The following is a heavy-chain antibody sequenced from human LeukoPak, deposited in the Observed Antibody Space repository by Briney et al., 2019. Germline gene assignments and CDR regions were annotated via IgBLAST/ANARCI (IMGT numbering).Heavy chain of an antibody. CDR2: ISGSGAST. CDR3: ANDVGKWESLHFFDY. Sequence: PGGSLRLSCLTSGFTLSTNAMRWVRQAPGKGLEWISGISGSGASTYYADSVKGRFTISRDDSRNTLYLQMNSLRGDDTAVYYCANDVGKWESLHFFDYWGQGTLVTVSS. J-gene: IGHJ4*02. CDR1: GFTLSTNA. V-gene: IGHV3-23*01. D-gene: IGHD1-26*01.